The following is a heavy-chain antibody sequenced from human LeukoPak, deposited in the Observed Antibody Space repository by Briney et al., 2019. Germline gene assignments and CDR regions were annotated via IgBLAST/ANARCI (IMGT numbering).Heavy chain of an antibody. CDR1: GGSISSGGYY. CDR2: IYYSGST. CDR3: ARAGIGLRYYYDSSGYGN. D-gene: IGHD3-22*01. J-gene: IGHJ4*02. Sequence: SETLSLTCTVSGGSISSGGYYWSWIRQPPGKGLEWIGYIYYSGSTNYNPSLKSRVTISVGTSKNQFSLKLSSVTAADTAVYYCARAGIGLRYYYDSSGYGNWGQGTLVTVSS. V-gene: IGHV4-61*08.